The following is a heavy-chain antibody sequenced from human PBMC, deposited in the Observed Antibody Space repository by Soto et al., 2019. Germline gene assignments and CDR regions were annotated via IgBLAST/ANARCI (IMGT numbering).Heavy chain of an antibody. D-gene: IGHD3-16*01. Sequence: GGSLRHSCAASGFTFSSYAMSWVRQAPGKGLEWVSAISTGGDRTYHADSVKGLYTISRDNSKKTMYLQMNSLRDEDTAVYYCAKDRKERAYESYDYWGQGTLVTVSS. CDR3: AKDRKERAYESYDY. CDR1: GFTFSSYA. J-gene: IGHJ4*02. V-gene: IGHV3-23*01. CDR2: ISTGGDRT.